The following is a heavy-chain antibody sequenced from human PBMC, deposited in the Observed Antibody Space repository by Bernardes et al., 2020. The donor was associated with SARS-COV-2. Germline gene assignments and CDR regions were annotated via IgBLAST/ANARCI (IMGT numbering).Heavy chain of an antibody. Sequence: GGSLRLSCAASGFTFSSYWMHWVRQAPGKGLVWVSRINSDGSSTSYADSVKGRFTISRDNAKNTLYLQMNSLRAEDTAVYYCARDPAYSSTLYYYYYGMDVWGQGTTVTVSS. J-gene: IGHJ6*02. CDR3: ARDPAYSSTLYYYYYGMDV. V-gene: IGHV3-74*01. CDR1: GFTFSSYW. D-gene: IGHD6-13*01. CDR2: INSDGSST.